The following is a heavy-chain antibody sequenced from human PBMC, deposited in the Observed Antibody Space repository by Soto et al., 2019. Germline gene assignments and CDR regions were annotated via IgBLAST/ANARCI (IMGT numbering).Heavy chain of an antibody. J-gene: IGHJ6*02. V-gene: IGHV3-33*01. CDR2: IWYDGSNK. D-gene: IGHD2-2*01. CDR1: GFTFSSYG. CDR3: AREGIDSSTTSCPRSRYSYYYGMDV. Sequence: WGSLRLSCAASGFTFSSYGMHWVRQAPGKGLEWVAVIWYDGSNKYYADSVKGRFTISTHNSNNTLYLQMTSLRPENTALYYCAREGIDSSTTSCPRSRYSYYYGMDVCGQGTTVTVSS.